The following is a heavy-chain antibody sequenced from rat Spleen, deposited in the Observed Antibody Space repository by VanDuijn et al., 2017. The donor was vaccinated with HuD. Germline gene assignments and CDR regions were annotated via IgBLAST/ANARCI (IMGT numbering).Heavy chain of an antibody. D-gene: IGHD4-3*01. J-gene: IGHJ2*01. CDR3: ARYNSGFDY. CDR1: GFTFSDYN. CDR2: INYEGSST. Sequence: EVQLVESGGGLVQPGRSLKLSCAASGFTFSDYNMAWVRQAPKKGLEWVASINYEGSSTYYGDSVKGRFTISRDTAKSTLYLQMNSLQPDDTGTYYCARYNSGFDYWGQGVMVTVSS. V-gene: IGHV5-22*01.